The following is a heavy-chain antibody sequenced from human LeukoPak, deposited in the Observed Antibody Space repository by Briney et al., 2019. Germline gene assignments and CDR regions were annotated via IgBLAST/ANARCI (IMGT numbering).Heavy chain of an antibody. CDR2: IYYSGST. CDR3: ARASPGVRWLQFGYYFDY. V-gene: IGHV4-59*01. CDR1: GGSISSYY. D-gene: IGHD5-24*01. Sequence: PSETLSLTCTVSGGSISSYYWSWIRQPPGKGLEWIGYIYYSGSTNYNPSLKSRVTISVDTSKNQFSLKLSSVTAADTAVYYCARASPGVRWLQFGYYFDYWGQGTLVTVSS. J-gene: IGHJ4*02.